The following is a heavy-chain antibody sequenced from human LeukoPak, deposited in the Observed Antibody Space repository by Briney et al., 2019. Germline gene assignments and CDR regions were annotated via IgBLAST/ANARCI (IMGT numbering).Heavy chain of an antibody. Sequence: PSETLSLTCAVYGGSFSGCYWSWIRQPPGKGLEWIGEINHSGSTNYNPSLKSRVTISVDTSKNQFSLKLSSVTAADTAVYYCARESEHCSGGSCYLDYWGQGTLVTVSS. D-gene: IGHD2-15*01. J-gene: IGHJ4*02. CDR1: GGSFSGCY. CDR3: ARESEHCSGGSCYLDY. V-gene: IGHV4-34*01. CDR2: INHSGST.